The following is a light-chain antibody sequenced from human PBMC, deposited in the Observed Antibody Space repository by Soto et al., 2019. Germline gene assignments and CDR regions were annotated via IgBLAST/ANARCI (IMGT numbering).Light chain of an antibody. CDR3: QQRTYWPGT. V-gene: IGKV3-11*01. J-gene: IGKJ1*01. Sequence: IVLTQSPSTLSLSPGERATLSCRASQSVSRFLAWYQQKPGQAPRLLIYDASNRATGIPARFSGSGSGTDFTLTISSLEPEDFAVYYCQQRTYWPGTFGQGTKVDI. CDR2: DAS. CDR1: QSVSRF.